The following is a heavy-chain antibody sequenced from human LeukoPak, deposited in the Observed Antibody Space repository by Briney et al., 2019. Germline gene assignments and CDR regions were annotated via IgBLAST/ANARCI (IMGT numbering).Heavy chain of an antibody. D-gene: IGHD1-26*01. Sequence: PGGSLRLSCAASGFTFSSYGMHWVRQAPGKGLEWVAVISYDGSNKYYADSVKGRFTISRDNSKNTLYLQMNSLRAEDTAVYYCAKDWGSGSYLSGYFDYWGQGTLVTVSS. J-gene: IGHJ4*02. CDR1: GFTFSSYG. CDR3: AKDWGSGSYLSGYFDY. CDR2: ISYDGSNK. V-gene: IGHV3-30*18.